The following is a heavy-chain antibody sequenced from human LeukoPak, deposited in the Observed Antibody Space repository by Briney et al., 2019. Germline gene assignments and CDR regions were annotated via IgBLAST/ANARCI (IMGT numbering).Heavy chain of an antibody. J-gene: IGHJ3*02. CDR1: GYTFTSYY. CDR3: ARAWSRVNPFDM. D-gene: IGHD2-15*01. CDR2: INPSGGST. V-gene: IGHV1-46*01. Sequence: ASVKVSCKASGYTFTSYYMHWVRQAPGQGLEWMGLINPSGGSTSYAQKFQGRVTMTRDMSTSTVYMELSSLRSEDTAVYYCARAWSRVNPFDMWGQGTMVTVSS.